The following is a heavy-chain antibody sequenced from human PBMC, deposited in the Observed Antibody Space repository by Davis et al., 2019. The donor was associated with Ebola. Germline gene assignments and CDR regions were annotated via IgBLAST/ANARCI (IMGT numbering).Heavy chain of an antibody. CDR1: GDSVSNNYH. D-gene: IGHD2-2*01. CDR3: AREASTFWPIDAFDI. CDR2: IHQSGST. J-gene: IGHJ3*02. Sequence: PSETLSLTCTVSGDSVSNNYHWGWIRQPPGKRLAWIASIHQSGSTYYNPSLWSRVTISIDKSKNQLSLKLSSVTAADTAVYYCAREASTFWPIDAFDIWGQGTMVTVSS. V-gene: IGHV4-38-2*02.